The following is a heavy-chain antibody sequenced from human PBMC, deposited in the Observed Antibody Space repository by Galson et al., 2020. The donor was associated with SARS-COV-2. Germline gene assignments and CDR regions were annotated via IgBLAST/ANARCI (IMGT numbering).Heavy chain of an antibody. Sequence: GESLKISCTASGFTFGDYAMSWFRQAPGKGLEWVGFIRNGGTTEYAASVKGRFTISRDDSKSIAYLQMNSLKTEDTAVYYCTRDLRIVVVPAGIGGYWGQGTLVTVSS. CDR3: TRDLRIVVVPAGIGGY. V-gene: IGHV3-49*03. CDR2: IRNGGTT. J-gene: IGHJ4*02. CDR1: GFTFGDYA. D-gene: IGHD2-2*01.